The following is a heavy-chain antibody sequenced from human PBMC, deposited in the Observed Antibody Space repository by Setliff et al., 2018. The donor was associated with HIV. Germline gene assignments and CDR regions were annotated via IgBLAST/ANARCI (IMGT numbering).Heavy chain of an antibody. CDR3: ARREYNYVPRAFDL. Sequence: GGSLRLSCVGSGFSFSGYSMSWVRRAPGKGLEWIAYIYTGSNTIFYGDSAEGRFTISRDNVKNSVYLQMNSLRVEDTAVYYCARREYNYVPRAFDLWGRGTVVTVSS. D-gene: IGHD3-16*01. J-gene: IGHJ3*01. CDR2: IYTGSNTI. CDR1: GFSFSGYS. V-gene: IGHV3-48*01.